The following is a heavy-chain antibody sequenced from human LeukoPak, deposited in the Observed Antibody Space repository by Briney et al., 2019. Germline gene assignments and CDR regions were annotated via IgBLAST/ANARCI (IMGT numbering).Heavy chain of an antibody. CDR1: GYTFTGYY. CDR2: INPNSGDT. V-gene: IGHV1-2*02. J-gene: IGHJ4*02. CDR3: AKLSWVYYFDY. Sequence: APVKVSCKASGYTFTGYYMHWVRQAPGQGLEWMGWINPNSGDTNYAQKFQGRVTMTRDTSISTAYMELSRLRSDDTAVYYCAKLSWVYYFDYWGQGTLVTVSS. D-gene: IGHD2/OR15-2a*01.